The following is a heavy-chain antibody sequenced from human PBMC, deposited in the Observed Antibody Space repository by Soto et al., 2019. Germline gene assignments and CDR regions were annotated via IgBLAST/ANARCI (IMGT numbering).Heavy chain of an antibody. V-gene: IGHV1-69*13. CDR3: ARLHSHGTYGMDV. D-gene: IGHD5-18*01. Sequence: SVKVPCKASGGSFTYTLSWVRQTPGQGLEWMGGIIPIFGTANYAQKFQGRVTITADESTKTAYMELSTLRSEDTAVYYCARLHSHGTYGMDVWGQGTTVTVSS. J-gene: IGHJ6*02. CDR2: IIPIFGTA. CDR1: GGSFTYT.